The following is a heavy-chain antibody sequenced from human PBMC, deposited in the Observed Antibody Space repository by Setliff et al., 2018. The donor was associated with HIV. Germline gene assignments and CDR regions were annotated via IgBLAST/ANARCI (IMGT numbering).Heavy chain of an antibody. D-gene: IGHD1-26*01. V-gene: IGHV3-74*03. Sequence: GGSLRLSCAASGFTVSSNYMSWVRQAPGKGLEWVAGISWDGIKTTYGDSVRGRFTISRDNAKNSLSLQMNSLRAEDTAVYYCARGHESRTVGATRYYYYMDVWGKGTTVTVSS. J-gene: IGHJ6*03. CDR2: ISWDGIKT. CDR1: GFTVSSNY. CDR3: ARGHESRTVGATRYYYYMDV.